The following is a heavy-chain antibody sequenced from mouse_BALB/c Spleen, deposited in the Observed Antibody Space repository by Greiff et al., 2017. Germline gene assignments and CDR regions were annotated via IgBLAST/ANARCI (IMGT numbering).Heavy chain of an antibody. CDR1: GYSITSDYA. CDR2: ISYSGST. Sequence: EVQLQQSGPGLVKPSQSLSLTCTVTGYSITSDYAWNWIRQFPGNKLEWMGYISYSGSTSYNPSLKSRISITRDTSKNQFFLQLNSVTTEDTATYYCARGNYDAMDYWGQGTSVTVSS. J-gene: IGHJ4*01. V-gene: IGHV3-2*02. CDR3: ARGNYDAMDY. D-gene: IGHD2-1*01.